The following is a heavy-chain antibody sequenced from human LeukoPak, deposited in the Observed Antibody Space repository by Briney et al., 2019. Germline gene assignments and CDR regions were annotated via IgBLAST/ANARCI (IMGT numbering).Heavy chain of an antibody. Sequence: PGGSLRLSCAASGNYWMHWVRQAPGKGLVWVSHINSDGSWTSCADSVKGRFTISKDNAKNTLYLQMNSLRVEDTAVYYCAKGSAASRPYYFDCWGQGTLVTVSS. CDR3: AKGSAASRPYYFDC. CDR2: INSDGSWT. V-gene: IGHV3-74*01. CDR1: GNYW. J-gene: IGHJ4*02. D-gene: IGHD6-25*01.